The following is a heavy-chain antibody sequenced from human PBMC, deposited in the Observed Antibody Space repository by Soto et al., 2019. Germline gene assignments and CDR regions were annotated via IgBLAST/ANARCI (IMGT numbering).Heavy chain of an antibody. V-gene: IGHV3-48*03. CDR3: ASPVLTDPHDAFDI. D-gene: IGHD2-8*02. J-gene: IGHJ3*02. CDR1: GFTFSTYE. Sequence: WGSLRIACAASGFTFSTYEMNWVGQAPGKGLEWVSYISNSGNTIYYADSVKGRFTISRDNAKDSLYLQLNSLRAEDTAVYYCASPVLTDPHDAFDIWGQGTMVTVSS. CDR2: ISNSGNTI.